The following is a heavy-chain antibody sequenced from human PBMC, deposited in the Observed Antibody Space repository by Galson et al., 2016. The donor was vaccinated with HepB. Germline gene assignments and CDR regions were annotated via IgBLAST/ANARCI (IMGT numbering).Heavy chain of an antibody. Sequence: SLRLSCAASGFAFSDYYMSWLRQAPGKGLEWVSYISSTGSDTNYADSVKGRFTISRDNANHSLFLQMNSLRAEDTAVYYCAKSTLRGVINWDYWGQGTLVTVSS. J-gene: IGHJ4*02. D-gene: IGHD3-10*01. V-gene: IGHV3-11*06. CDR3: AKSTLRGVINWDY. CDR2: ISSTGSDT. CDR1: GFAFSDYY.